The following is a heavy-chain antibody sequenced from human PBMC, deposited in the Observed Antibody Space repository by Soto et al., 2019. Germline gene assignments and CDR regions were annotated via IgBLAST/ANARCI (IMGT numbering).Heavy chain of an antibody. D-gene: IGHD6-19*01. V-gene: IGHV4-59*01. J-gene: IGHJ4*02. CDR2: IYYSGST. CDR3: ARVDERQWLVLGY. CDR1: GGSISSYY. Sequence: QVQLQESGPGLVKPSETLSLTCTVSGGSISSYYWSWIRQPPGKGLEWIGYIYYSGSTNYNPSLTSRVTISVDTTKNQFSLKLSSVTAADYAVYYCARVDERQWLVLGYWGQGTLVTVSS.